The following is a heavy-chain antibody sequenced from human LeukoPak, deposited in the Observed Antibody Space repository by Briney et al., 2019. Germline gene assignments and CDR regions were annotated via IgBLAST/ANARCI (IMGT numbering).Heavy chain of an antibody. J-gene: IGHJ4*02. CDR3: ARGPRGYSHGYFDY. D-gene: IGHD5-18*01. V-gene: IGHV4-34*01. CDR1: GGSFSGYY. Sequence: SETLSLTCAVYGGSFSGYYWSWIRQPPGKGLEWIGEINHSGSTNYNPSLKSRVTISVDTSKNQFSLKLSSVTAADTAVYYCARGPRGYSHGYFDYWGQGTLVTVSS. CDR2: INHSGST.